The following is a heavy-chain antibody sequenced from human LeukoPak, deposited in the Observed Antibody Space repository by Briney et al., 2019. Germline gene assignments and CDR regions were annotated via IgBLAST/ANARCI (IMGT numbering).Heavy chain of an antibody. J-gene: IGHJ4*02. D-gene: IGHD3-9*01. Sequence: GGSLTLSCAASGFTFSSYEMNWVRQAPGKGLEWVSYISSSGSTIYYADSVKGRFTISRDNAKNSLYLQMNSLRAEDTAVYYCASGRSQNYYDILTGYYSPTPYYFDYWGQGTLVTVSS. CDR2: ISSSGSTI. CDR1: GFTFSSYE. CDR3: ASGRSQNYYDILTGYYSPTPYYFDY. V-gene: IGHV3-48*03.